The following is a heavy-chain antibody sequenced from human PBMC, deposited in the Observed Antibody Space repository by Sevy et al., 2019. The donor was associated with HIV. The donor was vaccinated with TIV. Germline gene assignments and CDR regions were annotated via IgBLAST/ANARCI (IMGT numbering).Heavy chain of an antibody. J-gene: IGHJ4*02. CDR1: GYSINSGYL. Sequence: SETLSLTCAVSGYSINSGYLWGWIRQPPGKGLEWAGGIYRNGSTYYNPSLKSRVTISVDTSKNQFSLKLNSVTVEDTAVYFCARQHFYSTSGYGVDFWGQGTLVTVSS. V-gene: IGHV4-38-2*01. CDR2: IYRNGST. CDR3: ARQHFYSTSGYGVDF. D-gene: IGHD3-22*01.